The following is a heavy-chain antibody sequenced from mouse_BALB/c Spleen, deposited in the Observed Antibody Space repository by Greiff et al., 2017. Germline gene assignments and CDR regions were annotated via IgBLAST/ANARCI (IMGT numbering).Heavy chain of an antibody. D-gene: IGHD2-2*01. Sequence: DVKLVESGGGLVKPGGSLKLSCAASGFTFSSYAMSWVRQTPEKRLEWVASISSGGSTYYPDSVKGRFTISRDNARNILYLQMSSLRSEDTAMYYCARGGAYGYDGYAMDYWGQGTSVTVSS. CDR3: ARGGAYGYDGYAMDY. J-gene: IGHJ4*01. V-gene: IGHV5-6-5*01. CDR2: ISSGGST. CDR1: GFTFSSYA.